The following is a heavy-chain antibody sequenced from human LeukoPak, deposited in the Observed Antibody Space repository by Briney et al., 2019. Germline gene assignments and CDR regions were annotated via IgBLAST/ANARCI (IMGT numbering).Heavy chain of an antibody. J-gene: IGHJ1*01. Sequence: SETLSLTCTVSGYSISSGYYWGWIRQPPGKGLEWIGNIHHSGSTYYNPSLKSRVTISVDTSKNQLSLKLSSVTAADTAVYYCARVAAGIGFFQHWGQGTLVTVSS. D-gene: IGHD6-13*01. CDR1: GYSISSGYY. CDR3: ARVAAGIGFFQH. CDR2: IHHSGST. V-gene: IGHV4-38-2*02.